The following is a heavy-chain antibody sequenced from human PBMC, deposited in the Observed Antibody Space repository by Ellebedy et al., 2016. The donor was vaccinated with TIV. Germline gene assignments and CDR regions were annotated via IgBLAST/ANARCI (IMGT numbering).Heavy chain of an antibody. CDR2: IYHSGST. Sequence: SETLSLXXAVSGGSISSSNWWSWVRPPPGKGLEWIGEIYHSGSTNYNPSLKSRVTISVDKSKNQFSLKLSSVTAADTAVYYCARHPSEELPPYFDYWGQGTLVTVSS. CDR3: ARHPSEELPPYFDY. CDR1: GGSISSSNW. D-gene: IGHD1-26*01. V-gene: IGHV4-4*02. J-gene: IGHJ4*02.